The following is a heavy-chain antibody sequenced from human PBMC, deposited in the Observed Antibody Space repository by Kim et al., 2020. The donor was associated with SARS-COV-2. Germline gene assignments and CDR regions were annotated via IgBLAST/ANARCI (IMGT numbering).Heavy chain of an antibody. J-gene: IGHJ4*02. V-gene: IGHV1-2*02. CDR2: INPNSGGT. Sequence: ASVKVSCKASGYTFTGYYMHWVRQAPGQGLEWMGWINPNSGGTNYAQQFQGRVTMTRDTSISTAYMELSRLRSDDTAVYYCARDMRQWLGKGVFDYWGQGTLVTVSS. CDR3: ARDMRQWLGKGVFDY. CDR1: GYTFTGYY. D-gene: IGHD6-19*01.